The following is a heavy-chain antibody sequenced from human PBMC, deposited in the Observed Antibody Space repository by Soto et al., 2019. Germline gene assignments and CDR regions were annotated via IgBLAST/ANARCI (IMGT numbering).Heavy chain of an antibody. CDR3: ARGVGNYYGSGSVRYYYYGMDV. D-gene: IGHD3-10*01. V-gene: IGHV1-2*02. CDR2: INPNSGGT. J-gene: IGHJ6*02. CDR1: GYTFTGYY. Sequence: ASVKVSCKASGYTFTGYYMHWVRQAPGQGLEWMGWINPNSGGTNYAQKLQGRVTMTRDTSISTAYMELSRLRSDDTAVYYCARGVGNYYGSGSVRYYYYGMDVWGQGTTVTVSS.